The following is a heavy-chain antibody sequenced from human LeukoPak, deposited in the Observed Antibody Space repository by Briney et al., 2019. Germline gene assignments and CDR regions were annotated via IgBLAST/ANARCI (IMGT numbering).Heavy chain of an antibody. D-gene: IGHD3-10*01. CDR2: LYSGSST. V-gene: IGHV3-53*01. CDR1: GFSVSTNY. Sequence: PGGSLRLSCAASGFSVSTNYMNWVRQAPGKGREWVSILYSGSSTYYTDSVKGRFTISRDNSRNTLYLHMTNLRAEDTAVYYCARVGDHYHWYLDLWGRGSLLTVSS. CDR3: ARVGDHYHWYLDL. J-gene: IGHJ2*01.